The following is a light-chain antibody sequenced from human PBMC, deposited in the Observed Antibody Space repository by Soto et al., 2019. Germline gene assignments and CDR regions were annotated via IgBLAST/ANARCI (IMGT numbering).Light chain of an antibody. CDR1: QSVSSY. V-gene: IGKV3-11*01. CDR2: DAS. Sequence: EIVLTQSPATLSLSPGERATLSCRASQSVSSYLTWYQQKPGQAPRLLIYDASKKATDIPDRFSGSGSGTDFTLTISRLEPEDFAGYYCQQRSHWPWTFGQGTNVEIK. J-gene: IGKJ1*01. CDR3: QQRSHWPWT.